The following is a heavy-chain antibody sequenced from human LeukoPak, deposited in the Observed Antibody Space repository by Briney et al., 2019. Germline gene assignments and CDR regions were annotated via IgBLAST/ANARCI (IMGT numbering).Heavy chain of an antibody. J-gene: IGHJ4*02. Sequence: SETLSLTCTISGDSSSSYYWGWIRQPPGKGLEWIGSIYYSGSTYYNPSLKSRVTISVDTSKNQFSLKLSSVTAADTAVYYCARRFRRDGYNTFDYWGQGTLVTVSS. CDR1: GDSSSSYY. CDR3: ARRFRRDGYNTFDY. CDR2: IYYSGST. D-gene: IGHD5-24*01. V-gene: IGHV4-39*01.